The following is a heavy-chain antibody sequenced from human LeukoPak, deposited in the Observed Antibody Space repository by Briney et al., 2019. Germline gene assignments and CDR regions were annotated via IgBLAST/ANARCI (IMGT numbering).Heavy chain of an antibody. Sequence: PTGGSLRLSCAASGLTFSSYAMSWVRQAPGKGLEWVSAISGSGGSTYYADSVKGRFTISRDNSKNTLYLQMNSLRAEDTAVYYCAKCIAVAATGFDYWGQGTLVTVSS. CDR3: AKCIAVAATGFDY. CDR1: GLTFSSYA. CDR2: ISGSGGST. J-gene: IGHJ4*02. D-gene: IGHD6-19*01. V-gene: IGHV3-23*01.